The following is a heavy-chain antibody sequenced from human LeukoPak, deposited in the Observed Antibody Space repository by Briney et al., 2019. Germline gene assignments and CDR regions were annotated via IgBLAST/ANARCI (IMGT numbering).Heavy chain of an antibody. CDR3: ARDLVGDYGEQY. CDR1: GFTFSSYS. Sequence: NPGGFLRLSCAASGFTFSSYSMNWVRQAPGKGLEWVSSISSSSSYIYYADSVKGRFTISRDNAKNSLYLQMNSLRAEDTAVYYCARDLVGDYGEQYWGQGTLVTVSS. V-gene: IGHV3-21*01. CDR2: ISSSSSYI. D-gene: IGHD4-17*01. J-gene: IGHJ4*02.